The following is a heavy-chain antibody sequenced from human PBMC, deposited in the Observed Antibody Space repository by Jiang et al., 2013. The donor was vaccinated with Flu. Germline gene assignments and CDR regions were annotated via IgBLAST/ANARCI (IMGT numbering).Heavy chain of an antibody. V-gene: IGHV3-11*01. J-gene: IGHJ6*02. CDR3: AREGVGAKMNYYYGMDV. Sequence: AASGFTFSDYYMSWIRQAPGKGLEWVSYISSSGSTIYYADSVKGRFTISRDNAKNSLYLQMNSLRAEDTAVYYCAREGVGAKMNYYYGMDVWGQGTTVTVSS. CDR2: ISSSGSTI. D-gene: IGHD1-26*01. CDR1: GFTFSDYY.